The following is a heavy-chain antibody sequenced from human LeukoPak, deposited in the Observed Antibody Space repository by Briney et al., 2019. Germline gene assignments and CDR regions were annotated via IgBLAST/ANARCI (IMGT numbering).Heavy chain of an antibody. CDR1: GFTFSSYC. D-gene: IGHD4-17*01. CDR2: INSDGSST. CDR3: ARGNYGDSNWFDS. Sequence: GGSLRLSCAASGFTFSSYCMHWVRQAPGKGLVWVSRINSDGSSTSYADSVKGRFTISRDNAKNTLYLQMNSLRAEDTAVYYCARGNYGDSNWFDSWGQGTLVTVSS. J-gene: IGHJ5*01. V-gene: IGHV3-74*01.